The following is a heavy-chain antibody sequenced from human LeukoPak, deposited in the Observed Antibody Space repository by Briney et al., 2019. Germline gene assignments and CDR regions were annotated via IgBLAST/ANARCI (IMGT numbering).Heavy chain of an antibody. CDR2: IYYSGST. V-gene: IGHV4-59*01. J-gene: IGHJ3*02. CDR3: ARAVIDDDDAFDI. Sequence: SETLSLTCTVSGGSISSCYWSWIRQPPGKGLEWIGYIYYSGSTNYNPSLKSRVTISVDTSKNQFSLKLSSVTAADTAVYYCARAVIDDDDAFDIWGQGTMVTVSS. D-gene: IGHD3-16*01. CDR1: GGSISSCY.